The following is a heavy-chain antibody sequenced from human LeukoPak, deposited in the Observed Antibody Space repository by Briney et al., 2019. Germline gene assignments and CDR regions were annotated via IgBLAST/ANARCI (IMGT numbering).Heavy chain of an antibody. D-gene: IGHD4-23*01. Sequence: GGSLRLSCAASGFTFDDYAMHWVRQAPGKGLEWVSGISRNSGSIGYADSVKGRFTISRDNAKNSLYLQMNSLRVEDTAVYYCARGRPHGNDYWGQGTLVTVSS. CDR2: ISRNSGSI. V-gene: IGHV3-9*01. CDR3: ARGRPHGNDY. CDR1: GFTFDDYA. J-gene: IGHJ4*02.